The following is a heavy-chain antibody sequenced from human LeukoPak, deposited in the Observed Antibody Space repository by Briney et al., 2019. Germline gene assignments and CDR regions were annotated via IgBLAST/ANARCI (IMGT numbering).Heavy chain of an antibody. Sequence: SETLSLTCTVSGGSISSYYWSWIRQPPGTGLEWIGYIYYSGSTNYNPSLKSRVTISVDTSKNQFSLKLSSVTAADTAVYYCATCGGDCFGAFDIWGQGTMVTVSS. CDR1: GGSISSYY. CDR3: ATCGGDCFGAFDI. J-gene: IGHJ3*02. V-gene: IGHV4-59*01. CDR2: IYYSGST. D-gene: IGHD2-21*02.